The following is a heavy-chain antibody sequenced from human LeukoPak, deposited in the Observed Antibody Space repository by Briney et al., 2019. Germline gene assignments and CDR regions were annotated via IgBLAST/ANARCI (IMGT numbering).Heavy chain of an antibody. CDR1: GYSLTNYW. Sequence: GGSLKISWEGSGYSLTNYWIGGVRQMPGKGLEWMGIIYPGDSDTRYSPSFQGQVTISADKSISTAYLQWSSLKASDTAMYYCARPANPVTTGIFDYWGQGTLVTVSS. D-gene: IGHD4-17*01. CDR3: ARPANPVTTGIFDY. CDR2: IYPGDSDT. V-gene: IGHV5-51*01. J-gene: IGHJ4*02.